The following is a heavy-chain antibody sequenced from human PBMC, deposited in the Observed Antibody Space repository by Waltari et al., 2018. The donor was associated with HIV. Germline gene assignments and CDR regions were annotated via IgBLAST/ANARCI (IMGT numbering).Heavy chain of an antibody. Sequence: QVQLQESGPGLVKPSETLSLTCTVSGGSISTYYWSWIRQHPGKGLEWIEYIYYSGSTNYNPSLKSRVTISVDTSKNQFSLKLSSVTAADTAVYYCARSHDSSGYYNFDYWGQGTLVTVSS. D-gene: IGHD3-22*01. J-gene: IGHJ4*02. CDR2: IYYSGST. V-gene: IGHV4-59*01. CDR1: GGSISTYY. CDR3: ARSHDSSGYYNFDY.